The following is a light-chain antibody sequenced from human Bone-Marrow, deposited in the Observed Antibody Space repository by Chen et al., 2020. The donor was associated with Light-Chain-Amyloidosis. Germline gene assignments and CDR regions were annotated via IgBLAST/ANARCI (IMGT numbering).Light chain of an antibody. V-gene: IGLV3-25*03. J-gene: IGLJ2*01. Sequence: SYELTQPPSVSVSPGPTATITRSGDDFPTQYAYWYQQKPGQAPVLVIHRDTERPSGISERFSGSSSGTTATLTISVVQAEDEADYHCQSADSSGTYEVIFGGGTKLTVL. CDR2: RDT. CDR1: DFPTQY. CDR3: QSADSSGTYEVI.